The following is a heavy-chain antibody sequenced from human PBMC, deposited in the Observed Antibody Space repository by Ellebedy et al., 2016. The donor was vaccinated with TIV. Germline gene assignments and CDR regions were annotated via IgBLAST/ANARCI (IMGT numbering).Heavy chain of an antibody. Sequence: GESLKISCAASGFTVDSNYMSWVRQAPGKGLEWVSSISGSGGNTYYADSVKGRFTISRDNSRDTLYLQVNSLRAEDTAVYYCARDTVGVGPAFDIWGQGTMVTVSS. J-gene: IGHJ3*02. CDR2: ISGSGGNT. D-gene: IGHD4-23*01. CDR1: GFTVDSNY. V-gene: IGHV3-23*01. CDR3: ARDTVGVGPAFDI.